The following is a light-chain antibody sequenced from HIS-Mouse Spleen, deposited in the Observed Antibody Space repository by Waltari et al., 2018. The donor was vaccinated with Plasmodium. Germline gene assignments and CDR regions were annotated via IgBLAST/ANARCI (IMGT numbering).Light chain of an antibody. CDR3: QQRSNWPPT. J-gene: IGKJ5*01. V-gene: IGKV3-11*01. Sequence: EIVLTQSPATLSLSPGERATLSCRASQSVSSYLAGYQQKPGQAPRLLIYDASNRATGSPARFSGSGSGTDFTLTISSLEPEDFALYYCQQRSNWPPTFGQGTRLEIK. CDR1: QSVSSY. CDR2: DAS.